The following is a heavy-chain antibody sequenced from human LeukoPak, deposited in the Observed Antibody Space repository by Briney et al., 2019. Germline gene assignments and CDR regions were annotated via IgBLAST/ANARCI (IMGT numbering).Heavy chain of an antibody. CDR2: MNPNSGNT. CDR1: GYTFTSYD. Sequence: ASVTVSCTASGYTFTSYDINWVRQATGQGLEWMGWMNPNSGNTGYAQKFQGRVTMTRNTSISTAYMELSSLRSEDTAVYYCARSGRFLEWLGIYYYYGMDVWGQGTTVTVSS. D-gene: IGHD3-3*01. J-gene: IGHJ6*02. V-gene: IGHV1-8*01. CDR3: ARSGRFLEWLGIYYYYGMDV.